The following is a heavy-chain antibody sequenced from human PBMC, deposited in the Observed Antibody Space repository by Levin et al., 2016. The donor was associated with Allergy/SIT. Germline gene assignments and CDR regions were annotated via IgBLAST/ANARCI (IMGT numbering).Heavy chain of an antibody. CDR2: IYYSGST. CDR1: GGSISSYY. D-gene: IGHD2-21*02. Sequence: SETLSLTCTVSGGSISSYYWGWIRQPPGKGLEWIGSIYYSGSTYYNPSLKSRVTISVDTSKNQFSLKLSSVTAADTAVYYCARLRLYYFDYWGQGTLVTVSS. CDR3: ARLRLYYFDY. V-gene: IGHV4-39*01. J-gene: IGHJ4*02.